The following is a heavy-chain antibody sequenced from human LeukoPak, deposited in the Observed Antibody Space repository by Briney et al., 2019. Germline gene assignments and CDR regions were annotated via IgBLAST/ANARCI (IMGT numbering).Heavy chain of an antibody. J-gene: IGHJ3*02. V-gene: IGHV3-30*02. Sequence: GGSLRLSCAASGFTFSSYGMHWVRQAPGKGLEWVAFIRYDGSNKYYADSVKGRFTISRDNSKNTLYLQMNSLRAEGTAVYYCAKDIAAAGNDAFDIWGQGTMVTVSS. CDR1: GFTFSSYG. CDR3: AKDIAAAGNDAFDI. D-gene: IGHD6-13*01. CDR2: IRYDGSNK.